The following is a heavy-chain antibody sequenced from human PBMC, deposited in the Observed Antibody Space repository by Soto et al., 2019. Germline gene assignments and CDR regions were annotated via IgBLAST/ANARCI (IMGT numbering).Heavy chain of an antibody. V-gene: IGHV3-30*18. CDR3: AKEEGGLLAKLYYFDY. J-gene: IGHJ4*02. CDR1: GFTFSSYG. Sequence: QVQLVESGGGVVQPGRALRLSCSASGFTFSSYGMHRVRQAPGKGLEWVAVISYDGSKKYYADSVKGLFTISRDNSKNTLNLQINSRSAEDTAVYYCAKEEGGLLAKLYYFDYWGQGTLVTVS. CDR2: ISYDGSKK. D-gene: IGHD3-3*02.